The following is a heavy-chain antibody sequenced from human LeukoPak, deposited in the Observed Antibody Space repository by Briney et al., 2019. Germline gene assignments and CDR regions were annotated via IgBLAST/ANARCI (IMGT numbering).Heavy chain of an antibody. J-gene: IGHJ4*02. D-gene: IGHD1-26*01. CDR1: GFTFTSSA. V-gene: IGHV1-58*02. CDR2: IVVGSGNT. Sequence: ASVKVSCKASGFTFTSSAMQWVRQARGQRLEWIGWIVVGSGNTNYAQKLQGRVTMTTDTSTSTAYMELRSLRSDDTAVYYCARALVGATTSFDYWGQGTLVTVSS. CDR3: ARALVGATTSFDY.